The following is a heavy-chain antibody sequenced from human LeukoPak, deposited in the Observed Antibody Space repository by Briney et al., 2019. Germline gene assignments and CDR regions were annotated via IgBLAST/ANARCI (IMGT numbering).Heavy chain of an antibody. CDR1: GGSISSGPYF. D-gene: IGHD6-6*01. Sequence: SETLSLTCTVSGGSISSGPYFWSWIRQSPGQGLEWIGYIWPSGSTNYNPSLKSRVTISVDTSKNQFSLKLSSVTAADTAVYYCARGELAARTFDYWGQGTLVTVSS. CDR2: IWPSGST. V-gene: IGHV4-61*01. CDR3: ARGELAARTFDY. J-gene: IGHJ4*02.